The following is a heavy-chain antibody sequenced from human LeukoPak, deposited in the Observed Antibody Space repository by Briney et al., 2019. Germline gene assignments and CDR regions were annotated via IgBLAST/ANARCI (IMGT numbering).Heavy chain of an antibody. J-gene: IGHJ4*02. CDR3: ARGDSGYDYGFDN. CDR2: IIPIFGTT. V-gene: IGHV1-69*05. Sequence: GASVKVSCKASGGTFSSHAISWVRQAPGQGLEWVGEIIPIFGTTNYAQKFQGRVTITTDESTSTGYMELRSLRSDDTAVYYCARGDSGYDYGFDNWGQGTLVTVSS. D-gene: IGHD5-12*01. CDR1: GGTFSSHA.